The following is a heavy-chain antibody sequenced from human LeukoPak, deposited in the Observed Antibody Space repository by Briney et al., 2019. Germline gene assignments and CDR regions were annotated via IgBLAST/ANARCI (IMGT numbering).Heavy chain of an antibody. V-gene: IGHV4-59*08. CDR2: IYYGGST. CDR1: GGSISSYY. D-gene: IGHD1-14*01. J-gene: IGHJ4*02. CDR3: ARGSGPDYFDY. Sequence: PSETLSLTCIVSGGSISSYYWSWIRQPPGKGLKWIGYIYYGGSTNYNPSLKSRGTISVDTSKSEFSLKLSSVTAADTAVYYCARGSGPDYFDYWGQGTLVTVST.